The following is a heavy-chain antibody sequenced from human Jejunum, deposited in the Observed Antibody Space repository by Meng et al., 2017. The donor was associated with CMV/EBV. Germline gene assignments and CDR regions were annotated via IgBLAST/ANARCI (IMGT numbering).Heavy chain of an antibody. CDR3: ARAIDYGDPNWFDT. CDR2: ISGSSTYI. D-gene: IGHD4-17*01. V-gene: IGHV3-21*01. CDR1: GLTFTSYT. J-gene: IGHJ5*02. Sequence: SGLTFTSYTITWVRQAPGKGLEWLTYISGSSTYIYNADSVKGRFTISRDNAKNSVYLQMNGLRAEDAAVYYCARAIDYGDPNWFDTWGQGTLVIVSS.